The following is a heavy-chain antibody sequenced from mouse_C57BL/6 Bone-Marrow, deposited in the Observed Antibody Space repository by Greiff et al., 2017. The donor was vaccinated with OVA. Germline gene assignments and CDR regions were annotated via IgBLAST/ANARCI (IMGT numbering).Heavy chain of an antibody. CDR1: GYSITSGYY. J-gene: IGHJ3*01. CDR2: ISYDGSN. V-gene: IGHV3-6*01. Sequence: EVKLVESGPGLVKPSQSLSLTCSVTGYSITSGYYWNWIRQFPGNKLEWMGYISYDGSNNYNPSLKNRISITRDTSKNQFFVMLYSVTTVDTATCYCAREGVSWFAYWGQGTLVTVSA. CDR3: AREGVSWFAY.